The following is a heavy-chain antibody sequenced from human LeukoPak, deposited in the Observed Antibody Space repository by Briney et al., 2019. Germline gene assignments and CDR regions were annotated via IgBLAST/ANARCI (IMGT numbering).Heavy chain of an antibody. D-gene: IGHD1-26*01. J-gene: IGHJ6*03. CDR1: GFTFSSYE. CDR2: ISSSGSTI. Sequence: GGSLRLSCAASGFTFSSYEMNWVRQAPGKGLEWVSYISSSGSTIYYADSVKGRFTISRDNAKNSLYLQMNGLRAEDTAVYYCARGRPTSSGSYYSYYYYYMDVWGKGTTVTVSS. V-gene: IGHV3-48*03. CDR3: ARGRPTSSGSYYSYYYYYMDV.